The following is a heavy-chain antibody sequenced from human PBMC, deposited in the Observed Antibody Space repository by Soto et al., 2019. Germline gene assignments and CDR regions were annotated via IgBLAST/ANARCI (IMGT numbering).Heavy chain of an antibody. Sequence: GASVKVSCKASGYTLINYGISWVRQAPGQGLEWMGWISGYNGNTKYAEKFQGRVTVTTDTSTSTAYMELRSLRSDDTAVYYCAREGACITIFGVVPLYGMDVWGQGTTVTVSS. D-gene: IGHD3-3*01. CDR3: AREGACITIFGVVPLYGMDV. V-gene: IGHV1-18*04. CDR2: ISGYNGNT. J-gene: IGHJ6*02. CDR1: GYTLINYG.